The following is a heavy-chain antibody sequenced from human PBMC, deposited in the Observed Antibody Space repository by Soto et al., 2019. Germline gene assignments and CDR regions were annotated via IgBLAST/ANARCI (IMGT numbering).Heavy chain of an antibody. CDR1: GFNFSNYA. J-gene: IGHJ4*02. CDR2: ISGSGRGSRP. D-gene: IGHD6-6*01. V-gene: IGHV3-23*01. CDR3: TRERPLVSFLFDY. Sequence: RLSCVESGFNFSNYAVAWVRQAPGKGLEWVSSISGSGRGSRPYYADSVQGRFTISRDHSKNIVSLQMDSLRVDDTAVYYCTRERPLVSFLFDYWGPGTLVTVSS.